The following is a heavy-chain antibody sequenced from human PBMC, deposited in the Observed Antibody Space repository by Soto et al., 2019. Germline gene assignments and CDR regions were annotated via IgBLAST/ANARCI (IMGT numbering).Heavy chain of an antibody. CDR2: INPKNGGA. CDR3: AREEGTELDF. CDR1: GYTFTDAY. D-gene: IGHD1-7*01. V-gene: IGHV1-2*02. J-gene: IGHJ4*02. Sequence: QVRLVQSGAEVKKPGASVKVTCKPSGYTFTDAYIHWVQQAPGQGLEWLGWINPKNGGANYAQTFQGRVTMPRDTPSSIAFMELSSLNSNDTAVYYCAREEGTELDFWGQGTLVTVSS.